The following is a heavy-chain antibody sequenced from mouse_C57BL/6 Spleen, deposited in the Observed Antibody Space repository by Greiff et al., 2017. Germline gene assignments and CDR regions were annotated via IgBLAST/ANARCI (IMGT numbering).Heavy chain of an antibody. CDR3: ATGRDFDY. J-gene: IGHJ2*01. CDR1: GYSFTGYY. CDR2: INPSTGGT. Sequence: VQLQQSGPELVKPGASVKISCKASGYSFTGYYMHWVKQSSEKSLEWIGEINPSTGGTSYNQKLKGKATLTVDKSSSTAYMQLKSLTSEDSAVYYCATGRDFDYWGQGTTLTVSS. V-gene: IGHV1-43*01. D-gene: IGHD3-3*01.